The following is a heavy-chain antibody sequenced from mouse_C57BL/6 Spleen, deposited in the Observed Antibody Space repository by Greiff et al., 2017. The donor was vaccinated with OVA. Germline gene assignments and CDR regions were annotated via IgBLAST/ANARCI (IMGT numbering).Heavy chain of an antibody. CDR1: GYTFTSYW. CDR3: ARSDYFDY. CDR2: IDPSDSET. J-gene: IGHJ2*01. Sequence: VQLQQPGAELVRPGSSVKLSCKASGYTFTSYWMHWVKQRPIQGLEWIGNIDPSDSETNYNQKFKDKATLTVDKSSSTAYMQLSSLTSEDSAVYYCARSDYFDYWGQGTTLTVAS. V-gene: IGHV1-52*01.